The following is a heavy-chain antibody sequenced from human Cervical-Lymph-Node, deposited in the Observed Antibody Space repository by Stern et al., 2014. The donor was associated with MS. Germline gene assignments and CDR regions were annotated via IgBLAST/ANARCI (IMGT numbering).Heavy chain of an antibody. Sequence: EVQLEESGAEVKKPGESLKISCKGSGYIFSTYWIAWVRQVPGRGLEWMGLIYPGDSDTRYSPSFQGHVTLSADTAISTAYLQWSGLKASDTAIYYCARPSNSGLFLQHWGQGTLVTVSS. CDR3: ARPSNSGLFLQH. CDR2: IYPGDSDT. D-gene: IGHD6-19*01. J-gene: IGHJ1*01. V-gene: IGHV5-51*01. CDR1: GYIFSTYW.